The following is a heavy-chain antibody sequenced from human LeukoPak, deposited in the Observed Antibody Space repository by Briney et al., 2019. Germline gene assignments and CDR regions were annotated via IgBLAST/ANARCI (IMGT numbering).Heavy chain of an antibody. CDR2: SRNKANRYTT. V-gene: IGHV3-72*01. CDR1: GFTFSDHY. Sequence: GGSLRLSCAASGFTFSDHYMDWVRQAPGKGLEWVGRSRNKANRYTTTHGESVRGRFTISRDDSENSLYLQLNSLRAEDTAVYYCARGDRFGGPFGFDPWGQGTLVTVSS. D-gene: IGHD3-10*01. J-gene: IGHJ5*02. CDR3: ARGDRFGGPFGFDP.